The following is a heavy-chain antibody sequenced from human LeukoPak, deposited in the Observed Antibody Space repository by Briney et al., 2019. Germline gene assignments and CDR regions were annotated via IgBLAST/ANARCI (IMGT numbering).Heavy chain of an antibody. CDR1: GYTFTSYY. CDR3: AREGDCSGGSCSHDAFDI. D-gene: IGHD2-15*01. V-gene: IGHV1-46*01. J-gene: IGHJ3*02. Sequence: ASVKVSCKASGYTFTSYYMHWVRQAPGQGLEWMGIINPSGGSTSYAQKFQGRVTMTRDMSTSTVYMELSSLRSEDTAVYYCAREGDCSGGSCSHDAFDIWGQGTMVTVSS. CDR2: INPSGGST.